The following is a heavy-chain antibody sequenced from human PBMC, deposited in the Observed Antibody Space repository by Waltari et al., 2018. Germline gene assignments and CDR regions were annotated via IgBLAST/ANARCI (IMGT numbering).Heavy chain of an antibody. CDR1: GYTFTSYA. CDR3: ARDQSIAARRDWFDP. D-gene: IGHD6-6*01. V-gene: IGHV1-3*01. J-gene: IGHJ5*02. CDR2: INAGNGNT. Sequence: QVQLVQSGAEVKKPGASVKVSCKASGYTFTSYAMHWVRQAPGQRLEWMGWINAGNGNTKYSQKFQGRVTITRDTSASTAYMELSSLRSEDTAVYYCARDQSIAARRDWFDPWGQGTLVTVSS.